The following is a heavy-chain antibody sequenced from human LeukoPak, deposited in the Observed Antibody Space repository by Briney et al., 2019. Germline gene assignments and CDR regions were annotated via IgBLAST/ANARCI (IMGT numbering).Heavy chain of an antibody. V-gene: IGHV4-31*03. Sequence: SETLSLTCTVSDVSISGDNYYWSWIRQLPGKGLEWIGYIYNGGTTYYNPSLKSRVIISVDTSKNQFSLKLKSVTAADTAMYYCARGARFFAYYDYWGQGTLVTVSS. CDR3: ARGARFFAYYDY. D-gene: IGHD2-21*01. CDR1: DVSISGDNYY. CDR2: IYNGGTT. J-gene: IGHJ4*02.